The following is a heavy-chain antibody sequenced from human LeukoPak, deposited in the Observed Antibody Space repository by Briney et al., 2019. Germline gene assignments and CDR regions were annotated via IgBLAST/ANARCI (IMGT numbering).Heavy chain of an antibody. CDR1: GFTFWNYG. CDR3: AKYKGDYDFWSGYYL. Sequence: GGSLRLSCEASGFTFWNYGVHWVRQAPGKGLEWVSAISGSGGSTYYADSVKGRFTISRDNSKNTLYLQMNSLRAEDTAVYYCAKYKGDYDFWSGYYLWGQGTLVTVSS. V-gene: IGHV3-23*01. D-gene: IGHD3-3*01. CDR2: ISGSGGST. J-gene: IGHJ5*02.